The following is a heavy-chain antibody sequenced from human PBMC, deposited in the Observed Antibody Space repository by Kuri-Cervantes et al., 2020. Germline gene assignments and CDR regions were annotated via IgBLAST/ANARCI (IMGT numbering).Heavy chain of an antibody. V-gene: IGHV3-11*04. CDR2: ISSSGNTI. Sequence: GESLKISCAASGFTFSDYYMSWSRRAPGKGLEWVAYISSSGNTIYYADSVKGRFTMSRDNAKSSLYLHMTNLRAEDTALYYCVRGFAYWGQGTQVTVSS. CDR1: GFTFSDYY. J-gene: IGHJ4*02. CDR3: VRGFAY.